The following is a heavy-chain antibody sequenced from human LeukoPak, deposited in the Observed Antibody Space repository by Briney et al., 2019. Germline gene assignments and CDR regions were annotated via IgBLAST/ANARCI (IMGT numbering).Heavy chain of an antibody. CDR2: IIPIFGTA. J-gene: IGHJ5*02. CDR3: ARAFVAVAGTGDWFDP. D-gene: IGHD6-19*01. Sequence: ASVKVSCKASGGTFSSYAISWVRQAPGQGLEWMGGIIPIFGTANYAQKFQGRVTMTRDTSTSTVYMELSSLRSEDTAVYYCARAFVAVAGTGDWFDPWGQGTLVTVSS. CDR1: GGTFSSYA. V-gene: IGHV1-69*05.